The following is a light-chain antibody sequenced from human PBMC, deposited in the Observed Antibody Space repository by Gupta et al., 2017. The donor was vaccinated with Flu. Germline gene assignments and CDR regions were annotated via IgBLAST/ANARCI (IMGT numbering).Light chain of an antibody. V-gene: IGLV1-40*01. CDR1: SYNIGAAYD. Sequence: TISCTGISYNIGAAYDVRWYQQPAEAAPKLLNYINTRRPSVVPGRFSGTKCDTAASMAITGLQAEDDADYYCQSDDSSLPGSVFGTGTKVTVL. CDR2: INT. J-gene: IGLJ1*01. CDR3: QSDDSSLPGSV.